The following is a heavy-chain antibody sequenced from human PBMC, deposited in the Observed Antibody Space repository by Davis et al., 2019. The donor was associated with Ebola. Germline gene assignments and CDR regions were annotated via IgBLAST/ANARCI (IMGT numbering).Heavy chain of an antibody. Sequence: ASVKVSCKASGYTFTTYAMHWVRQAPGQRLEWMGWINAGNGNTKYSQKFQGRVTITRDTSASTAYMELSSLRSEDTAVYYCARWSPRIEYYYYGMDVWGQGTTVTVSS. CDR2: INAGNGNT. V-gene: IGHV1-3*01. D-gene: IGHD2-15*01. J-gene: IGHJ6*02. CDR3: ARWSPRIEYYYYGMDV. CDR1: GYTFTTYA.